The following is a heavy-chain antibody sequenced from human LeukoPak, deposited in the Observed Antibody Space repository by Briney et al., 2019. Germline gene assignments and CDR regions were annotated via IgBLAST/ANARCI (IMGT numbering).Heavy chain of an antibody. V-gene: IGHV4-30-4*01. D-gene: IGHD3-22*01. CDR1: GGSISSGDYY. CDR3: ARSINYYDSSGSGWDFDY. Sequence: SQTLSLTCTVSGGSISSGDYYWSWIRQPPGKGLEWIGYIYYSGSTYYNPSLKSRVTISVDTSKNQFSLKLSSATAADTAVYYCARSINYYDSSGSGWDFDYWGQGTLVTVSS. CDR2: IYYSGST. J-gene: IGHJ4*02.